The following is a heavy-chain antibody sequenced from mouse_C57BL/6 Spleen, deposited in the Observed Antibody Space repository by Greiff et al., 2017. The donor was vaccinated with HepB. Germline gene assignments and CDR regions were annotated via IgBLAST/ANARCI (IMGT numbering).Heavy chain of an antibody. V-gene: IGHV1-26*01. CDR1: GYTFTDYY. D-gene: IGHD1-1*02. CDR2: INPNNGGT. J-gene: IGHJ2*01. CDR3: GGGGGYCFAY. Sequence: EVQLQQSGPELVKPGASVKISCKASGYTFTDYYMNWVKQSHGQSLEWIGDINPNNGGTSYNQKFKGKATLTVDKSSSTAYMRLRSLTSEDSAVYYCGGGGGYCFAYWGQGTTLTVSS.